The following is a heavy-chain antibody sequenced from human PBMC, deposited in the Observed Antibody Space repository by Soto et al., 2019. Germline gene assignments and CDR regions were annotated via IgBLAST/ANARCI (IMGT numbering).Heavy chain of an antibody. CDR2: ISYDGSNK. CDR3: ARDRIAVAGTVMDY. Sequence: PGGSLRLCCAASGFTFSSYAMHWVRQAPGKGLEWVAVISYDGSNKYYADSVKGRFTISRDNSKNTLYLQMNSLRAEDTAVYYCARDRIAVAGTVMDYWGQGTLVTVSS. V-gene: IGHV3-30-3*01. J-gene: IGHJ4*02. CDR1: GFTFSSYA. D-gene: IGHD6-19*01.